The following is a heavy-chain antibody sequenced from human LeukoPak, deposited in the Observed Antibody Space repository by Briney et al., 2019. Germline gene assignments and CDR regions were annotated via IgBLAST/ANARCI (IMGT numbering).Heavy chain of an antibody. D-gene: IGHD3-10*01. Sequence: GGSLRLSCAASGFTFSGAWLHWVRQAPGKGLVWVSRINNYGTTTKYADSVKVRFTISRDNAKNTLYLQMNSLRAEDTAVYYCARVSGPGMNEYFHLWGQGTLVTVSS. V-gene: IGHV3-74*01. CDR3: ARVSGPGMNEYFHL. J-gene: IGHJ1*01. CDR2: INNYGTTT. CDR1: GFTFSGAW.